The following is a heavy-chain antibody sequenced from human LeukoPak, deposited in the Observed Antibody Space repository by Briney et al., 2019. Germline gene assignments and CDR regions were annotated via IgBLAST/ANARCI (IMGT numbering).Heavy chain of an antibody. CDR2: IYPGDSDT. D-gene: IGHD6-6*01. CDR3: ARSSLSSSQAPDFDY. Sequence: KIGESLKISCKGSGYSFTSYWIGWVRQLPGKGLEWMGIIYPGDSDTRYSPSFQGQVTISADKSISTAYLQWSSLKASDTAMYYCARSSLSSSQAPDFDYWGQGTLVTVSS. CDR1: GYSFTSYW. V-gene: IGHV5-51*01. J-gene: IGHJ4*02.